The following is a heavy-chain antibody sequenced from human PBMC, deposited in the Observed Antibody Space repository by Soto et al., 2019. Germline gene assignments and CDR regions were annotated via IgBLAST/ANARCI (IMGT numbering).Heavy chain of an antibody. CDR3: ARGFPYSYGQLLDY. D-gene: IGHD5-18*01. CDR1: GYSFTNYW. Sequence: EVQLVQSGAEVKKPGESLKISCKASGYSFTNYWIAWVRQMPGKGLEWMGIIYPGDSDTRYSPSFQGQVTISADKSISVAYLQWSSLNASDTAMYYCARGFPYSYGQLLDYWGRGTLVAVSS. J-gene: IGHJ4*02. CDR2: IYPGDSDT. V-gene: IGHV5-51*01.